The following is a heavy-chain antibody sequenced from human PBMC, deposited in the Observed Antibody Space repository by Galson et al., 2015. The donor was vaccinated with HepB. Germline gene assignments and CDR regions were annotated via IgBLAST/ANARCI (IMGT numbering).Heavy chain of an antibody. Sequence: SLRLSCAASGFTFSSYAMHWVRQAPGKGLEWVAVISYDGSNKYYADSVKGRFTISRGNSKNTLYLQMNSLRAEDTAVYYCARDLVVVTAIPSNYGMDVWGQGTTVTVSS. CDR1: GFTFSSYA. CDR3: ARDLVVVTAIPSNYGMDV. V-gene: IGHV3-30*04. CDR2: ISYDGSNK. D-gene: IGHD2-21*02. J-gene: IGHJ6*02.